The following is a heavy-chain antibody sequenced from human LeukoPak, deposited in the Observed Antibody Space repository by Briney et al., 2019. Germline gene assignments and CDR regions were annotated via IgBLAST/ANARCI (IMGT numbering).Heavy chain of an antibody. CDR2: MNPNSGNT. J-gene: IGHJ5*02. D-gene: IGHD3-10*01. CDR3: ARDKVGLYYKRGFDP. V-gene: IGHV1-8*01. CDR1: GYTFTSYD. Sequence: ASVKVSCKASGYTFTSYDINWVRQATGQGLEWMGWMNPNSGNTGYAQKLQGRVTMTTDTSTSTAYMELRSLRSDDTAVYYYARDKVGLYYKRGFDPWGQGTLVTVSS.